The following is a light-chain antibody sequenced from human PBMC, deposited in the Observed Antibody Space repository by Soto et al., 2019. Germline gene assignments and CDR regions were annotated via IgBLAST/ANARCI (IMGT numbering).Light chain of an antibody. J-gene: IGLJ1*01. CDR3: SSYAGSLYV. V-gene: IGLV2-8*01. CDR2: EVS. CDR1: SSDVGDYNY. Sequence: QSALTQPPSASGSPGQSVTISCTGTSSDVGDYNYVSWYQQHPGKAPKLMIYEVSKRPSGVPDRFSGSKSSNTASLTVSGLQAEDEADYYCSSYAGSLYVFGTGPKLTVL.